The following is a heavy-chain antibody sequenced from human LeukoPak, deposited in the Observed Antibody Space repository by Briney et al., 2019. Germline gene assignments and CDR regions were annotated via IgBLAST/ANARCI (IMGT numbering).Heavy chain of an antibody. J-gene: IGHJ6*02. CDR1: GFTFSSYG. V-gene: IGHV3-30*03. Sequence: GGSLRLSCAASGFTFSSYGMHWVRQAPGKGLEWVAVISYDGSNKYYADSVKGRFTISRDNAKNSLYLQMSSLRAEDTAVYYCARGHYGLDVWGQGTTVIVSS. CDR3: ARGHYGLDV. CDR2: ISYDGSNK.